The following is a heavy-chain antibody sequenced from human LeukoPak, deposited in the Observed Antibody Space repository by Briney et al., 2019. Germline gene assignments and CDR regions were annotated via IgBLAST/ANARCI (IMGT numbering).Heavy chain of an antibody. CDR2: IYTSGST. D-gene: IGHD6-19*01. J-gene: IGHJ5*02. CDR3: ARSSSSGWGFRFDP. Sequence: PSETLSPTCTVSGGSISSSSYYWSWIRQSPGKGLEWVGRIYTSGSTNYNPSLKSRVTISVDTSKNQFSLKLSSVTAADTAVYYCARSSSSGWGFRFDPWGQGTLVTVSS. CDR1: GGSISSSSYY. V-gene: IGHV4-61*01.